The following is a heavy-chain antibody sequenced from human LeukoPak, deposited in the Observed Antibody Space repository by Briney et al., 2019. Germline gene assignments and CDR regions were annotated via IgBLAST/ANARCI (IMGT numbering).Heavy chain of an antibody. V-gene: IGHV4-59*08. CDR2: IYYSGST. Sequence: PSETLSLTCTVSGGSISSYYWSWIRQPPGKGLEWIGYIYYSGSTNYNPSLKSRVTISVDTSKNQFSLKLSSVTAADTAVYYCARRMAWRDDAFDIWGQGTMVTVSS. CDR3: ARRMAWRDDAFDI. J-gene: IGHJ3*02. CDR1: GGSISSYY. D-gene: IGHD3-3*01.